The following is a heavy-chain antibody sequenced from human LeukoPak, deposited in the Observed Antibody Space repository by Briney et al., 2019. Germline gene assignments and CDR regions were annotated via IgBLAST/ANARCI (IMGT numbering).Heavy chain of an antibody. J-gene: IGHJ4*02. CDR2: IYSGGST. D-gene: IGHD2-21*02. V-gene: IGHV3-66*01. Sequence: GGSLRLSCAASGFTVSSNYMSWVRQAPGKGLEWVSVIYSGGSTYYGDSVKGRFTISRDNSKNTLYLQMNSLRAEDTAVYYCARASKRMCGGDCSSIFDYWGQGTLVTVSS. CDR1: GFTVSSNY. CDR3: ARASKRMCGGDCSSIFDY.